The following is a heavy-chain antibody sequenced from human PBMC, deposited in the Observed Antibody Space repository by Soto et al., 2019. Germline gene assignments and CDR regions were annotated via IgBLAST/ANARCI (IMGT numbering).Heavy chain of an antibody. J-gene: IGHJ3*02. V-gene: IGHV1-69*01. CDR3: ARGLITTDAFDI. Sequence: SVKVSCKASVGTFSSYAISWVRQAPGQGLEWMGGIIPIFGTANYAQRFQGRVTITADESTSTAYMELSSLRSEDTAVYYCARGLITTDAFDIWGQGTMVTVSS. CDR1: VGTFSSYA. D-gene: IGHD3-3*01. CDR2: IIPIFGTA.